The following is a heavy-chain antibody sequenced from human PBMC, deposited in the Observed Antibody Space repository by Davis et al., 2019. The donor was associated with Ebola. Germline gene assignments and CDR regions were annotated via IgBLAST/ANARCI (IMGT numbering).Heavy chain of an antibody. CDR3: ARGRALMVQGVIQDYYYYGMDV. J-gene: IGHJ6*02. CDR1: GFTFSSYA. CDR2: ISGSGGST. V-gene: IGHV3-23*01. Sequence: GESLKISCAASGFTFSSYAMSWVRQAPGKGLEWVSAISGSGGSTYYADSVKGRFTISRDNAKNSLYLQMNSLRAEDTAVYYCARGRALMVQGVIQDYYYYGMDVWGQGTTVTVSS. D-gene: IGHD3-10*01.